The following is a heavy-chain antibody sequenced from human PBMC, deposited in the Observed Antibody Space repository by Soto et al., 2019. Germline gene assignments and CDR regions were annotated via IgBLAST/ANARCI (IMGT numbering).Heavy chain of an antibody. CDR2: ISSSGSTI. D-gene: IGHD6-19*01. CDR1: GFTFSDYY. V-gene: IGHV3-11*01. J-gene: IGHJ3*02. CDR3: ARPLEHGSGWYTGAFDI. Sequence: PGGSLRLSCAASGFTFSDYYMSWIRQAPGKGLEWVSYISSSGSTIYYADSVKGRFTISRDNAKNSLYLQMNSLRAEDTAVYYCARPLEHGSGWYTGAFDIWGQGTMVTVSS.